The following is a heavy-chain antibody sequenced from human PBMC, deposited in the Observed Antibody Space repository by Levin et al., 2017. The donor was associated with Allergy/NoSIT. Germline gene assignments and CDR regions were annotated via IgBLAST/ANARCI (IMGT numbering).Heavy chain of an antibody. D-gene: IGHD6-13*01. Sequence: GESLKISCKASGYTFTGYYMHWVRQAPGQGLEWMGWINPNSGGTNYAQKFQGRVTMTRDTSISTAYMELSRLRSDDTAVYYCARARGQQLGGFIDYWGQGTLVTVSS. CDR2: INPNSGGT. J-gene: IGHJ4*02. CDR3: ARARGQQLGGFIDY. V-gene: IGHV1-2*02. CDR1: GYTFTGYY.